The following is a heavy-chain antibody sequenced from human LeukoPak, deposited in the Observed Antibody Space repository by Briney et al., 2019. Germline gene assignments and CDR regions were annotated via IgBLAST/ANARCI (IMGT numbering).Heavy chain of an antibody. Sequence: SVKVSCKASGGTFSSYAISWVRQAPGQGLEWMGGIIPIFGTANYAQKFQGRVTITADESTSTAYMKLSSLRSEDTAVYYCARGQSYYDFWSGYYGFDYWGQGTLVTVSS. J-gene: IGHJ4*02. D-gene: IGHD3-3*01. CDR3: ARGQSYYDFWSGYYGFDY. CDR1: GGTFSSYA. V-gene: IGHV1-69*13. CDR2: IIPIFGTA.